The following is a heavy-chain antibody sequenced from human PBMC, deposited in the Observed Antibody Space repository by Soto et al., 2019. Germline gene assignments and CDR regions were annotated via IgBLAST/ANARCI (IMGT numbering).Heavy chain of an antibody. J-gene: IGHJ4*02. CDR1: GFTFSSYS. Sequence: EVQLVESGGGLVQPGGSLRLSCAASGFTFSSYSMNWVRQAPGEGLEWVSYISSSSSTIYYADSVKGRFTISRDNAKNSLYLQMNSLRAEDTAVYYCAREGVVVPAVFDYWGQGTLVTVSS. D-gene: IGHD2-2*01. V-gene: IGHV3-48*01. CDR2: ISSSSSTI. CDR3: AREGVVVPAVFDY.